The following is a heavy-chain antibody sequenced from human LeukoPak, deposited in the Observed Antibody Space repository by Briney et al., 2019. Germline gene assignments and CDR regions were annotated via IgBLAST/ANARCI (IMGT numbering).Heavy chain of an antibody. J-gene: IGHJ5*02. CDR2: IYTSGST. CDR3: ARGYYDFWSGTEGFDP. V-gene: IGHV4-4*07. Sequence: SETLSLTCTVSGGSISSYYWSWIRQPAGKGLEWIGRIYTSGSTNYNPSLKSRVTMSVDTSKNQFSLKLSSVTAADTAVYYCARGYYDFWSGTEGFDPWGQGTLVTVSS. D-gene: IGHD3-3*01. CDR1: GGSISSYY.